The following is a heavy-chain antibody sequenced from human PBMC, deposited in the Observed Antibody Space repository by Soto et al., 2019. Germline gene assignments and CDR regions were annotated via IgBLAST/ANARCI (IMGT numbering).Heavy chain of an antibody. V-gene: IGHV1-69*13. Sequence: SVKVCCKSSGGTFSSYAISWVRQAPGQGLEWMGGIIPIFGTANYAQKFQGRVTITADESTSTAYMELSSLRSEDTAVYYCARNNISGSSGYWNWFDPWGQGTLVTV. J-gene: IGHJ5*02. CDR1: GGTFSSYA. CDR3: ARNNISGSSGYWNWFDP. D-gene: IGHD3-22*01. CDR2: IIPIFGTA.